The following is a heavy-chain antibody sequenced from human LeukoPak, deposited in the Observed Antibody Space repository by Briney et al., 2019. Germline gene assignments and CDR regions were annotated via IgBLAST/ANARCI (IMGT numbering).Heavy chain of an antibody. Sequence: PGGSLRLSCAASGFTFSSYGMHWVRQAPGKGLEWVAFIRYDGSNKYYADSVKGRFTISRDNSKNTLYLQMNSLRAEDTAVYYCAKVAATDYYYYMDVWGKGTTVTISS. V-gene: IGHV3-30*02. D-gene: IGHD2-15*01. CDR2: IRYDGSNK. CDR1: GFTFSSYG. CDR3: AKVAATDYYYYMDV. J-gene: IGHJ6*03.